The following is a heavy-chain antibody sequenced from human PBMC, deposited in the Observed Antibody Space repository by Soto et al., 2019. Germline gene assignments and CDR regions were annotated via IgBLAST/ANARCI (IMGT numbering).Heavy chain of an antibody. CDR3: ARTHSGSYYSVFNY. Sequence: PETLSLTCVVSNFSISSGYYWGWIRQSPGKGLEWIASIYRSGTTSYNPSLKSRVTISVDPSKNQFSLMLTAVTAADTAVYYCARTHSGSYYSVFNYWGRGALVTVS. J-gene: IGHJ4*02. CDR1: NFSISSGYY. D-gene: IGHD1-26*01. V-gene: IGHV4-38-2*01. CDR2: IYRSGTT.